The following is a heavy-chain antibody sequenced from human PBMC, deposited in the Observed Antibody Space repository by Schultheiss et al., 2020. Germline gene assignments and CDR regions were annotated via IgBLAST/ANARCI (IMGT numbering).Heavy chain of an antibody. CDR2: ISGSGGST. V-gene: IGHV3-23*01. CDR1: GFTFSSYW. J-gene: IGHJ6*03. CDR3: ARVGIAARDYYYYMDV. Sequence: GGSLRLSCAASGFTFSSYWMHWVRQAPGKGLEWVSAISGSGGSTYYADSVKGRFTISRDNSKNTLYLQMNSLRAEDTAVYYCARVGIAARDYYYYMDVWGKGTTVTGSS. D-gene: IGHD6-6*01.